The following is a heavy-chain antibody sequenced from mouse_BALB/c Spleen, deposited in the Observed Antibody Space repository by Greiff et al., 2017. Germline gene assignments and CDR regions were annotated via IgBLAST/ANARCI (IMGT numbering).Heavy chain of an antibody. V-gene: IGHV1S137*01. J-gene: IGHJ2*01. D-gene: IGHD2-14*01. CDR3: ARDGYDGYFDY. CDR2: ISTYYGDA. CDR1: GYTFTDYA. Sequence: QVQLQQSGAELVRPGVSVKISCKGSGYTFTDYAMHWVKQSHAKSLEWIGVISTYYGDASYNQKFKGKATMTVDKSSSTAYMELARLTSEDSAIYYCARDGYDGYFDYWGQGTTRTVSS.